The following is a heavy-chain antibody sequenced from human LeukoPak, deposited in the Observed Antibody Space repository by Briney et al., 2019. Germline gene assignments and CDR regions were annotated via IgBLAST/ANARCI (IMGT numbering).Heavy chain of an antibody. CDR1: GYTFTGYY. V-gene: IGHV1-2*02. CDR2: INPNSGGT. J-gene: IGHJ4*02. D-gene: IGHD2-2*01. Sequence: ASVKVSCKASGYTFTGYYMHWVRQAPGQGLEWMGWINPNSGGTNYAQKFKGRVTMTRDTSISTAYMELSRLTSDDTAVYYCARGSMVLGTSCFVNYWGQGTLVTVSS. CDR3: ARGSMVLGTSCFVNY.